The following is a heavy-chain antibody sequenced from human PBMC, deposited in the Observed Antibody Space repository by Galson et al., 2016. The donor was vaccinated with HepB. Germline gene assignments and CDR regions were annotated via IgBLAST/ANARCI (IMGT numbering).Heavy chain of an antibody. CDR1: GFIFKNIA. Sequence: SLRLSCAASGFIFKNIAMNWFRQAPGKGLEWISTISNTGKQTYYADSVKGRFTTSRDNSKSSVSLQMNGLRVDDTAIYYCAIDYDSSAYFLGSPTDFWGQGALVTVSS. J-gene: IGHJ4*02. D-gene: IGHD3-22*01. CDR2: ISNTGKQT. CDR3: AIDYDSSAYFLGSPTDF. V-gene: IGHV3-23*01.